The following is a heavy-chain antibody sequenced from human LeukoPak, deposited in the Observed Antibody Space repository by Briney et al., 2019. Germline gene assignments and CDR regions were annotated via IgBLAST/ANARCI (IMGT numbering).Heavy chain of an antibody. Sequence: AAVTVSCLASGYTFTGYYMHWLRQAPGQGVEWMGWINPKRGGTNYAQKCQGRVTIIRDKFISTAYMELSRLRSDDTAAYYCAKDEGYYYDSSGPNQDGFWGRGNRVTV. V-gene: IGHV1-2*02. D-gene: IGHD3-22*01. CDR2: INPKRGGT. J-gene: IGHJ4*02. CDR3: AKDEGYYYDSSGPNQDGF. CDR1: GYTFTGYY.